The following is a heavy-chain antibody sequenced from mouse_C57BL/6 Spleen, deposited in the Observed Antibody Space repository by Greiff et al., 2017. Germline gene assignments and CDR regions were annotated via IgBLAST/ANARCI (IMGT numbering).Heavy chain of an antibody. CDR3: ARNDYEAAWFAY. V-gene: IGHV1-50*01. CDR2: IDPSDSYT. J-gene: IGHJ3*01. Sequence: QVQLQQPGAELVKPGASVKLSCKASGYTFTSYWMQWVKQRPGQGLEWIGEIDPSDSYTNYNQKFKGKATLTVDTSSSTAYMQLSSLTSEDSAVYYCARNDYEAAWFAYWGQGTLVTVSA. D-gene: IGHD2-4*01. CDR1: GYTFTSYW.